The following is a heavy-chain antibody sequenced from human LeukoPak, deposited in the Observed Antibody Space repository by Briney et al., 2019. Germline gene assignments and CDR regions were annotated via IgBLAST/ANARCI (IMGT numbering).Heavy chain of an antibody. CDR2: IWHDGSNK. Sequence: GGSLRLFCAGSVCTFSNYVMHSVRQAPAKGLEWVAVIWHDGSNKYYADSVYGRFTIARDNSKNTVFLQMNSLRAEDTAVYYCANNFDYWGQGTLVTVSS. J-gene: IGHJ4*02. CDR3: ANNFDY. CDR1: VCTFSNYV. V-gene: IGHV3-33*06.